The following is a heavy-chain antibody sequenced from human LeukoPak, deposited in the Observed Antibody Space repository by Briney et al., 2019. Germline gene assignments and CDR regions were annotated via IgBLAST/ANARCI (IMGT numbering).Heavy chain of an antibody. CDR3: AKDRLPTHMGWFDS. CDR2: ISGGGGTT. CDR1: GFTFSGYA. Sequence: GGSLRLSCGASGFTFSGYAMSWVRQTPGKGLEWVAVISGGGGTTHYADSVKGRFTISRDNSKNPLFLQMNSLRAEDTAIYYCAKDRLPTHMGWFDSWGQGTLVTVSS. J-gene: IGHJ5*01. V-gene: IGHV3-23*01. D-gene: IGHD5/OR15-5a*01.